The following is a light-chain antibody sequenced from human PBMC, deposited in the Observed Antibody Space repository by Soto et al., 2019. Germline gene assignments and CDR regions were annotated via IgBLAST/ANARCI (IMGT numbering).Light chain of an antibody. CDR1: QSVSS. CDR2: GAS. Sequence: EIVLTQSPGTLSLSPWERATLSCRASQSVSSIAWYQQKPGQSPRLLIYGASSRATGIPDRFSGSGSGTDFTLTISGLEPEDFAVYYCQQYGSSPSTFGQGTKVDIK. V-gene: IGKV3-20*01. J-gene: IGKJ1*01. CDR3: QQYGSSPST.